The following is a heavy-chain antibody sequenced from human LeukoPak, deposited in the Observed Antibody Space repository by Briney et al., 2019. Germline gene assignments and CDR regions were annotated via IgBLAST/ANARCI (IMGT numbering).Heavy chain of an antibody. V-gene: IGHV3-23*01. CDR1: GFTFSSYA. D-gene: IGHD6-13*01. Sequence: PGGSLRLSCAASGFTFSSYAMSWVGQAPGKGLEWVSALSNSGGNTYYADSVKGRFTISRDNSKNTLYLQMNSLRAEDTAVYYCAKDRAYSSSWYSADYWGQGTLVTVSS. CDR2: LSNSGGNT. CDR3: AKDRAYSSSWYSADY. J-gene: IGHJ4*02.